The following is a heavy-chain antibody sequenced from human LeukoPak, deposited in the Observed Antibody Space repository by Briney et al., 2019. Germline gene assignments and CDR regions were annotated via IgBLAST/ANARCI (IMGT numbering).Heavy chain of an antibody. CDR3: ARDCSSTSCYGFDY. CDR2: ISAYNGNT. CDR1: GYTFTSYG. D-gene: IGHD2-2*01. V-gene: IGHV1-18*01. J-gene: IGHJ4*02. Sequence: ASVKVSCKASGYTFTSYGISWVRQAPGQGLEWMGWISAYNGNTNYAQKLQGRVTMTTDTSTSTAYMELRSLRSDDTAVYYCARDCSSTSCYGFDYWDQGTLVTVSS.